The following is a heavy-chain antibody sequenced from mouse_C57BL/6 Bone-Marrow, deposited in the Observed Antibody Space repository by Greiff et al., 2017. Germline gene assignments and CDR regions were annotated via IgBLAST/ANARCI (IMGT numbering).Heavy chain of an antibody. CDR3: ARQCSDGSLWDY. Sequence: EVQRVESGGGLVQPGGSLKLSCAASGFTFSDYGMAWVRQAPRKGPEWVAFISNLAYSIYYADTVTGRFTTSSENAKNTLYLEMSSRRSEDTAMYYCARQCSDGSLWDYWGQGTSVTVSS. CDR1: GFTFSDYG. J-gene: IGHJ4*01. D-gene: IGHD2-3*01. V-gene: IGHV5-15*01. CDR2: ISNLAYSI.